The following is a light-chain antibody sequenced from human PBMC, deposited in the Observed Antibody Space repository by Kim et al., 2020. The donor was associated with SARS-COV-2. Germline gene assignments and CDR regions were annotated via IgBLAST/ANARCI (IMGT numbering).Light chain of an antibody. CDR2: DAS. V-gene: IGKV3-20*01. J-gene: IGKJ1*01. CDR3: QQYGSSPVT. CDR1: QSIRSKY. Sequence: SPGKTTTLSCRASQSIRSKYFAWYQQKPGQAPRLLIYDASSRATGIPDRFSGSGSGTDFTLTISRLEPEDFAVYCCQQYGSSPVTFAQGTKVDIK.